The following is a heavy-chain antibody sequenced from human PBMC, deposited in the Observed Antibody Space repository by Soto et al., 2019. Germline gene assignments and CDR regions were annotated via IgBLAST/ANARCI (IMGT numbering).Heavy chain of an antibody. V-gene: IGHV4-31*03. CDR2: IYYSGST. D-gene: IGHD3-3*01. CDR1: GGSISSGGYY. Sequence: PSETLSLTCTVSGGSISSGGYYWSWIRQHPGKGLEWIGYIYYSGSTYYNPSLKSRVTISVDTSKNQFSPKLSSVTAADTAVYYCARSPAQRITIFGVVSARFDPWGQGTLVTVSS. CDR3: ARSPAQRITIFGVVSARFDP. J-gene: IGHJ5*02.